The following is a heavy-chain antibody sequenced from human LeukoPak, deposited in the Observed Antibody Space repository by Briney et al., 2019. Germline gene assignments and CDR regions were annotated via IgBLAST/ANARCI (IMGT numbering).Heavy chain of an antibody. CDR2: IYSGGST. Sequence: GGSLRLSCAASGFTVSSNYMSWVRQAPGKGLEWVSVIYSGGSTYYADSVKGRFTISRDNSKNTLYLQMNSLRAEDTAVYYCARAVHDYGDYGGDAFDIWGQGTMVTVSS. CDR1: GFTVSSNY. CDR3: ARAVHDYGDYGGDAFDI. D-gene: IGHD4-17*01. J-gene: IGHJ3*02. V-gene: IGHV3-66*01.